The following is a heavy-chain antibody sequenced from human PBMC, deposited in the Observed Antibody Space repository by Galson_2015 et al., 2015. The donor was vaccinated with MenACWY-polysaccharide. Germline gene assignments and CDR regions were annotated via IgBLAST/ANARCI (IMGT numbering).Heavy chain of an antibody. J-gene: IGHJ6*02. V-gene: IGHV3-30*15. D-gene: IGHD2-2*01. CDR3: AREYCSRTTCFGMDV. CDR2: K. Sequence: KYYADSVKGRFTISRDSSQNSFYLQMSSLRADDTAVYYCAREYCSRTTCFGMDVWGQGTTVTVFS.